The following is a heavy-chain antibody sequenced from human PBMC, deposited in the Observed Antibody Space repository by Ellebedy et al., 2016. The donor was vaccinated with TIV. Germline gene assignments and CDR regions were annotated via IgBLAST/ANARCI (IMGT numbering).Heavy chain of an antibody. CDR1: GFTFSDHY. D-gene: IGHD4-23*01. V-gene: IGHV3-72*01. CDR3: ARDKFYDGNTGSIFDL. Sequence: GGSLRLSCAASGFTFSDHYMDWVRQAPGKGLEWVGRSRDKGDSYNTEYAASLRGRFTISRDISRNSLYLQMNSLKTEDTAVYYCARDKFYDGNTGSIFDLWGRGTLVTVSS. J-gene: IGHJ2*01. CDR2: SRDKGDSYNT.